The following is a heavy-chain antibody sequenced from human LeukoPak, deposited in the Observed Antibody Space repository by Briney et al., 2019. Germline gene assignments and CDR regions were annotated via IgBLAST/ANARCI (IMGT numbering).Heavy chain of an antibody. Sequence: SETLSLTCNVSGGSISTSSYYWGWIRQSPVKGLEWIGNLDFSGRTNYNPSLKSRVTISVDTSKNQFSLKLSSVTAADTAVYYCARVLGSYYGSYYFDYWGQGTLVTVSS. J-gene: IGHJ4*02. CDR3: ARVLGSYYGSYYFDY. D-gene: IGHD3-10*01. CDR2: LDFSGRT. CDR1: GGSISTSSYY. V-gene: IGHV4-39*07.